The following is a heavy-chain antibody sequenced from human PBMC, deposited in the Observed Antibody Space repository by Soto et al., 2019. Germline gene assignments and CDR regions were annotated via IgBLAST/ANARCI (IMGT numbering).Heavy chain of an antibody. CDR2: IWYDGSNK. Sequence: GGSLRLSCAASGFTFSSYGMHWVRQAPGKGLEWVAVIWYDGSNKYYADSVKGRFTISRDNSKNTLYLQMNSLRAEDTAVYYCARWMSYGDYPNYYFDYWGQGTLVTVSS. D-gene: IGHD4-17*01. J-gene: IGHJ4*02. V-gene: IGHV3-33*01. CDR3: ARWMSYGDYPNYYFDY. CDR1: GFTFSSYG.